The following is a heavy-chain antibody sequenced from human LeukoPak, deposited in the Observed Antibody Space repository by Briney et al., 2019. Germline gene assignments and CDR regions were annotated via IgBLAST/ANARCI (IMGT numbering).Heavy chain of an antibody. V-gene: IGHV1-8*02. CDR3: ARVGRHSSGWYQGY. Sequence: ASVKVSCKASGYTFTNYDIHWVRQATGHGPEWMGWMNPKSGFTGYAQKFRGRVTMTRDTSTSTVYMELSSLRSEDTAVYYCARVGRHSSGWYQGYWGQGTLVTVSS. J-gene: IGHJ4*02. CDR2: MNPKSGFT. D-gene: IGHD6-19*01. CDR1: GYTFTNYD.